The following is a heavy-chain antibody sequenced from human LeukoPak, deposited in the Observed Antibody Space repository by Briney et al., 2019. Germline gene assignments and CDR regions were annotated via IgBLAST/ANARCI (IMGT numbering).Heavy chain of an antibody. CDR1: GFTFSSYA. J-gene: IGHJ6*02. CDR3: ARETYGMDV. Sequence: PGRSLRLSCAASGFTFSSYAMHWVRQAPGKGLEWVAVISYDGSNKYYADSVKGRFTISRDNSKNTLYLQMNSLRAEDTAVYYCARETYGMDVWGQGTTVTVSS. CDR2: ISYDGSNK. V-gene: IGHV3-30-3*01.